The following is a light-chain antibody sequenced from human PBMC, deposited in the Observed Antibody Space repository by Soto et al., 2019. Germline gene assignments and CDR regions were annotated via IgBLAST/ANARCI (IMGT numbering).Light chain of an antibody. V-gene: IGKV3-11*01. CDR3: QQRSDCPPIT. J-gene: IGKJ5*01. CDR2: DAS. Sequence: DIVLTQFPATLSLSPGERATLSCRASQSVGTYLAWYQHKPGQAPRLLIYDASKRAIGIPARFSGSGSGADFALTISSLEPEDFAVFYCQQRSDCPPITFGQGTRLEIK. CDR1: QSVGTY.